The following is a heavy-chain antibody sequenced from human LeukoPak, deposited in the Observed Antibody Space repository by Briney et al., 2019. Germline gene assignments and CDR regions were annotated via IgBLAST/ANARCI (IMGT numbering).Heavy chain of an antibody. CDR3: ARDDHYNYYYMDV. Sequence: GGSLRLSCAASGFIFSTYSMNWVRQAPGKGLEWVSYISSGSNTIYYADSVKGRFTISRDNAGNTLYLQMNSLGAEDTAVYYCARDDHYNYYYMDVWGKGTTVTVSS. J-gene: IGHJ6*03. CDR1: GFIFSTYS. CDR2: ISSGSNTI. V-gene: IGHV3-48*01.